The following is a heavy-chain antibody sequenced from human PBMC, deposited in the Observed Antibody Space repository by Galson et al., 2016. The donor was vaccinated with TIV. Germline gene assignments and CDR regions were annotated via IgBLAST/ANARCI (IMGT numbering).Heavy chain of an antibody. V-gene: IGHV5-51*01. J-gene: IGHJ3*02. D-gene: IGHD3-10*02. CDR1: GYSFTSYY. CDR3: ARHNYYVCIYHAFDI. Sequence: QSGAEVKKPGESMKISCKGSGYSFTSYYIAWVRQMPGIGLEWMRILYPGDSHARYSTSFQGTVPCSADKSIRTAYLQWRSLKASDTAIYYCARHNYYVCIYHAFDIGGQGTMVTVSS. CDR2: LYPGDSHA.